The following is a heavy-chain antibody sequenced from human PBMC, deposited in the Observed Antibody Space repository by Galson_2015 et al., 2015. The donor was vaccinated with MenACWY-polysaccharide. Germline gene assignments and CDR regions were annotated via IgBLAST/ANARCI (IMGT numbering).Heavy chain of an antibody. CDR1: GGTFSSYA. J-gene: IGHJ4*02. CDR3: ARDGLQLEGFDY. Sequence: SVKVSCKASGGTFSSYAISWVRQAPGQGLEWMGGIIPIFGTANYAQKFQGRVTITADKSTGTAYMELSSLRSEDTAVYYCARDGLQLEGFDYWGQGTLVTVSS. V-gene: IGHV1-69*06. CDR2: IIPIFGTA. D-gene: IGHD5-24*01.